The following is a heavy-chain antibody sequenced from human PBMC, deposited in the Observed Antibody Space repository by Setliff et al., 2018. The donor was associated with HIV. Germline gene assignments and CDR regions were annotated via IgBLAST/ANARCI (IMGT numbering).Heavy chain of an antibody. V-gene: IGHV4-34*01. Sequence: SETLSLTCAVYGGSFSGYYWSWIRQPPGKGLEWIGEINHSGSTNYNPSLKSRVTMSVDTSKNQFSLKLSSMTAADTAVYYCAGYGDYPLPKLIYWGQGTLVTVSS. D-gene: IGHD4-17*01. CDR2: INHSGST. CDR3: AGYGDYPLPKLIY. CDR1: GGSFSGYY. J-gene: IGHJ4*02.